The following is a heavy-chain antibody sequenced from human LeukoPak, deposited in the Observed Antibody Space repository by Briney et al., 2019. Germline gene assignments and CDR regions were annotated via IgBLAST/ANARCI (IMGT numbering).Heavy chain of an antibody. V-gene: IGHV4-59*01. Sequence: SETLSLTCTVSGASISSSYWSWIRQPPGKGLEWIGYIYYSGSTYYNPSLKSRVTISVDTSENQFSPKLSSVTAADTAVYYCARDRGDDFWSGYYYYMDVWGKGTTVTVSS. J-gene: IGHJ6*03. CDR3: ARDRGDDFWSGYYYYMDV. D-gene: IGHD3-3*01. CDR2: IYYSGST. CDR1: GASISSSY.